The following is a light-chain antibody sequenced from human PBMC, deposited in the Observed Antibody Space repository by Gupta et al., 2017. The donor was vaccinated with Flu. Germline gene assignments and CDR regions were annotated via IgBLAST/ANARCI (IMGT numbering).Light chain of an antibody. J-gene: IGKJ5*01. V-gene: IGKV3-11*01. CDR3: QQGYNRPIT. Sequence: PATLSLSPGERATLSCRASQTVETCLGWYQQKPGQVPRLLIYGASNRVTGISDRFRGSGSETDFTLTISSLEAEDFAVYYCQQGYNRPITFGQGTRLDIK. CDR1: QTVETC. CDR2: GAS.